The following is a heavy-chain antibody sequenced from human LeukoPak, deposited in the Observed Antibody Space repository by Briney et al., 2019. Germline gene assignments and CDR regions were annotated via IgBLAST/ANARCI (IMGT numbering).Heavy chain of an antibody. Sequence: GGSLRLSCGASGFTFSGFWMHWVRQPPGKGLVWVSRIDTGGTTTTYADSVKGRFTISRDNAKNTVYLQMNSLRAEDTAVYYCARTLTSGSYRFDSWGQGTLVTVSS. CDR1: GFTFSGFW. V-gene: IGHV3-74*01. D-gene: IGHD1-26*01. J-gene: IGHJ4*02. CDR2: IDTGGTTT. CDR3: ARTLTSGSYRFDS.